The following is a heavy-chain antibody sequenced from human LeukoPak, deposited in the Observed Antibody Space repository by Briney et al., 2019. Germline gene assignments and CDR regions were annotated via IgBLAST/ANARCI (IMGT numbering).Heavy chain of an antibody. CDR1: GGSISSISYY. CDR2: IYHSGTP. D-gene: IGHD6-13*01. J-gene: IGHJ5*02. CDR3: ARDNIPVAGTGLSWFDP. V-gene: IGHV4-30-2*01. Sequence: SETLSLTCTVSGGSISSISYYWTWIRQPPGKGLEWIGNIYHSGTPYYNPSLKSRVTLSVDRSKNQFSLKMTSVTAADTAVYYCARDNIPVAGTGLSWFDPWGQGTLVTVSS.